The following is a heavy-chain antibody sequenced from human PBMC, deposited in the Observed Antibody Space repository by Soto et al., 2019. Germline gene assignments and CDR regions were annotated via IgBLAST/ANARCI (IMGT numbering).Heavy chain of an antibody. J-gene: IGHJ4*02. V-gene: IGHV1-18*01. CDR2: ISAYNGNT. CDR3: AREPPPPDY. Sequence: QVQLVQSGAEVKKPGASMKVSCKASGYTFASYAISWMRQAPGQGLEWMGWISAYNGNTNYAQKLQGRVTMTTDTSTSTAYRELRSLRSDDTAVYYCAREPPPPDYWGQGTLVTVSS. CDR1: GYTFASYA.